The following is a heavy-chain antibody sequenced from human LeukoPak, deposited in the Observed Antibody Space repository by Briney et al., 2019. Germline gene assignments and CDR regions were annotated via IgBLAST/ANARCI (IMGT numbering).Heavy chain of an antibody. CDR2: INPSGGST. J-gene: IGHJ4*02. CDR3: ARSIAVADDY. D-gene: IGHD6-19*01. Sequence: ASVKVSCKASGYTFTSYYMHWVRQAPGQGLEWMGIINPSGGSTSYAQKFQGRITMTRDTSTSTVYMELSSLRSEDTAVFYCARSIAVADDYWGQGTLVTVSS. V-gene: IGHV1-46*01. CDR1: GYTFTSYY.